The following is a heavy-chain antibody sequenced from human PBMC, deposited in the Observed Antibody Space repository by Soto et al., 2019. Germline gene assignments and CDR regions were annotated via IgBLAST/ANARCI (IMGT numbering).Heavy chain of an antibody. Sequence: PGGSLRLSCAGSGFTFSTYWMGWVRQAPGKRLEWVANIRQDGTERSYADSVKGRFTISRDNAKNSLYLQMNSLRDEDTAVYYCALGGPAAMPFDYWGQGTLVTVSS. V-gene: IGHV3-7*01. CDR3: ALGGPAAMPFDY. CDR2: IRQDGTER. CDR1: GFTFSTYW. D-gene: IGHD2-2*01. J-gene: IGHJ4*02.